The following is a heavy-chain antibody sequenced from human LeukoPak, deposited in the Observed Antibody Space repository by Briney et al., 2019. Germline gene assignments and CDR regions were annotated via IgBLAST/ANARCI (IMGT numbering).Heavy chain of an antibody. CDR2: ISYDGGNE. J-gene: IGHJ4*02. V-gene: IGHV3-30*04. CDR1: GFSFSNYA. Sequence: GRSLRLSCAASGFSFSNYAMHWVRQAPGKGLEWVAVISYDGGNEYYADSVKGRFTISRDNSKNTHYLQMNSLRTEDTAVYFCARGGRITIFGTLIDYWGQGTVVTVSS. CDR3: ARGGRITIFGTLIDY. D-gene: IGHD3-3*01.